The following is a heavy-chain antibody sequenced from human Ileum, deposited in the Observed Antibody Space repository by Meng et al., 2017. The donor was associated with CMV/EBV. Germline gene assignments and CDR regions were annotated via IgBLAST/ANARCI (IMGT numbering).Heavy chain of an antibody. CDR3: TKVEAGITYHSR. J-gene: IGHJ4*02. CDR1: GFNFRTSG. V-gene: IGHV3-30*02. CDR2: MRYDGSAQ. Sequence: GGSLRLSCATSGFNFRTSGMHWVRQSPGKGLEWVAYMRYDGSAQFYVDSVKGRFAISRDITKSTLYLQMNSLRVEDTAVYYCTKVEAGITYHSRWGQGTLVTVSS. D-gene: IGHD3-10*01.